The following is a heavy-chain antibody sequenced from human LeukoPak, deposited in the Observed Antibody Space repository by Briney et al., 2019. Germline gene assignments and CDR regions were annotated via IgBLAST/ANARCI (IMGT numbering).Heavy chain of an antibody. CDR2: ISYSGST. J-gene: IGHJ4*02. CDR1: GDSISSYF. Sequence: SSETLSLTCTVSGDSISSYFWSWIRQPPGKGLEWIGYISYSGSTNYNPSLKSRVTISVDTSKNQFSLKLSSVTAADTAVYYCAGGRPYYFDYWGQGTLVTVSS. V-gene: IGHV4-59*01. CDR3: AGGRPYYFDY.